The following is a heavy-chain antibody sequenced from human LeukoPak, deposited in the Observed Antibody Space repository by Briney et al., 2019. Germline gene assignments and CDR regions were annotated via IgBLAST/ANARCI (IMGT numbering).Heavy chain of an antibody. CDR2: IYPANSDT. V-gene: IGHV5-51*01. J-gene: IGHJ1*01. CDR1: GYIFTNYW. Sequence: GESLKISCKASGYIFTNYWIGWVRQVPGKGLEWMAIIYPANSDTRYSPSFQGQVTTSADKSITTAYLQWSSLKASDTAMYYCARPACSSTSCYLYFQYWGQGTLVTVSS. D-gene: IGHD2-2*01. CDR3: ARPACSSTSCYLYFQY.